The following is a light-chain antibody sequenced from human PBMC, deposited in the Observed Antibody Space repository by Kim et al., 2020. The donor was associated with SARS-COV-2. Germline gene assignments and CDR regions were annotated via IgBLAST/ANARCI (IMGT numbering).Light chain of an antibody. Sequence: EIVMTQSPATLSVSPGERATLSCRASQSVSSNLAWYQQKPGRAPRLLIYGASTRATGIPARFSGSGSGTEFTLTISSLQSEDFAVYYCQQFHNWPPITFGQGTRLEIK. CDR1: QSVSSN. J-gene: IGKJ5*01. V-gene: IGKV3-15*01. CDR3: QQFHNWPPIT. CDR2: GAS.